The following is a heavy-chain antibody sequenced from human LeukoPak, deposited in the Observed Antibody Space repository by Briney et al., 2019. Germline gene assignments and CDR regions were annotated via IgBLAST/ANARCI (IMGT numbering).Heavy chain of an antibody. Sequence: SETLSLTCTVSGGSISSSSYYWGWIRQPPEKGLEWIGDIYYSGSTYYNPSLKSRVTISADTSKNQFSLKLSSVTAADTAVYYCARDLRVDYGGNRGGFDYWGQGTLVTVSS. V-gene: IGHV4-39*07. D-gene: IGHD4-23*01. CDR1: GGSISSSSYY. CDR2: IYYSGST. CDR3: ARDLRVDYGGNRGGFDY. J-gene: IGHJ4*02.